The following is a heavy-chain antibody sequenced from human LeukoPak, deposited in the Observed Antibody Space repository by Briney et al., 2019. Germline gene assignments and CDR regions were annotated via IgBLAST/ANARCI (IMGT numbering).Heavy chain of an antibody. D-gene: IGHD1-26*01. CDR3: TRDSTPVVGVVDY. J-gene: IGHJ4*02. Sequence: GGSLRLSCTASGFTFGDYAMSWVRQAPGKGLEWVGFIRSKAYGGTTEYAASVKGGFTISRDDSKSIAYLQMNSLKTEDTAVYYCTRDSTPVVGVVDYWGQGTLVTVSS. V-gene: IGHV3-49*04. CDR2: IRSKAYGGTT. CDR1: GFTFGDYA.